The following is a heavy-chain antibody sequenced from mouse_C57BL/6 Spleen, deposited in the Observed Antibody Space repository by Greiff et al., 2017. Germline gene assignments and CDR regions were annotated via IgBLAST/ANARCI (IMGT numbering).Heavy chain of an antibody. CDR3: ARQGYYGSSYYFDY. V-gene: IGHV5-12*01. J-gene: IGHJ2*01. CDR2: ISNGGGST. D-gene: IGHD1-1*01. CDR1: GFTFSDYY. Sequence: VESGGGLVQPGGSLKLSCAASGFTFSDYYMYWVRQTPEKRLEWVAYISNGGGSTYYPDTVKGRFTISRDNAKNTLYLQMSRLKSEDTAMYYCARQGYYGSSYYFDYWGQGTTLTVSS.